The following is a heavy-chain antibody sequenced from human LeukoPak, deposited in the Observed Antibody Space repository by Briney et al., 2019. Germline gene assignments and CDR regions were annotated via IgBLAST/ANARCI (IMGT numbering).Heavy chain of an antibody. Sequence: SQTLSLTCAISGDSVSSNSAAWNWIRQSPSRGLEWLGRKYYRSKWYNDYAVSVKSRITINPDTSKNQFSLQLNSVTPEDTAVYYCARNIIAAAGTDYYGMDVWGQGTTVTASS. V-gene: IGHV6-1*01. CDR2: KYYRSKWYN. D-gene: IGHD6-13*01. CDR1: GDSVSSNSAA. J-gene: IGHJ6*02. CDR3: ARNIIAAAGTDYYGMDV.